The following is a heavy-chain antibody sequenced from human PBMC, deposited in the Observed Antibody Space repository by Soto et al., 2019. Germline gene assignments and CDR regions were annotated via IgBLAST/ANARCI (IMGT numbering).Heavy chain of an antibody. CDR1: GFTFSSYG. CDR3: AKDQAVADPYYYYGMDV. Sequence: AGGSLRLSCAASGFTFSSYGMHWVRQAPGKGLEWVAVISYDGSNKYYADSVKGRFTISRDNSKNTLYLQMNSLRAEDTAVYYCAKDQAVADPYYYYGMDVWGQGTTVTVSS. CDR2: ISYDGSNK. V-gene: IGHV3-30*18. J-gene: IGHJ6*02. D-gene: IGHD6-19*01.